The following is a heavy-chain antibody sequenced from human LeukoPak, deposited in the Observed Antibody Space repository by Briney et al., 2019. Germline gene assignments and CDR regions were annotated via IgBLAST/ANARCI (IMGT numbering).Heavy chain of an antibody. CDR2: INPNSGGT. V-gene: IGHV1-2*02. CDR1: GYTFTGYY. J-gene: IGHJ4*02. CDR3: ARSSGSYCKQYFDY. D-gene: IGHD1-26*01. Sequence: ASVKVSCKASGYTFTGYYMHWVRQAPGQGLEWMGWINPNSGGTNYAQKFQGRVTMTRDTSISTAYMELSRLRSDDTAVYYCARSSGSYCKQYFDYWGQGTLVTVSS.